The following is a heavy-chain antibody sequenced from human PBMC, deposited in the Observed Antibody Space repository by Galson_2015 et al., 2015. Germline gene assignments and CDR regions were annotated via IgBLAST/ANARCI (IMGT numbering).Heavy chain of an antibody. J-gene: IGHJ4*02. CDR2: IYYSGST. CDR3: ARMGHGYNFFDY. Sequence: SETLSLTCTVSGGSISSYYWNWIRQPPGKGLEWIGYIYYSGSTNYNPSLKSRVTISVDTSKNRFSLKLSSVTAADTAVYFCARMGHGYNFFDYWGQGTLVTVSS. CDR1: GGSISSYY. D-gene: IGHD5-24*01. V-gene: IGHV4-59*01.